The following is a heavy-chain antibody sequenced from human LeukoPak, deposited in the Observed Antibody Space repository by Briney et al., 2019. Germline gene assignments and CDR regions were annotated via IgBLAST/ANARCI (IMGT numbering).Heavy chain of an antibody. CDR3: AKEEGTTVTTFDY. D-gene: IGHD4-17*01. CDR2: ISSSSTYI. Sequence: GGSLRLSCAASGFTFSSYTMNWVRQAPGKGLEWVSSISSSSTYIYYADSVEGRFTISRDNAENSLFLQMNSLRAEDTAVYYCAKEEGTTVTTFDYWGQGTLVTVSS. J-gene: IGHJ4*02. CDR1: GFTFSSYT. V-gene: IGHV3-21*01.